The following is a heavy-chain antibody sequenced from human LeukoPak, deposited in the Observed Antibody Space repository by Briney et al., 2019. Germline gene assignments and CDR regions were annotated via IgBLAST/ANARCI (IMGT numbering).Heavy chain of an antibody. CDR3: ARGPAAYPYFDY. Sequence: GGSLRLSCAASGFTFSSYAMSWVRQAPGKGLEWVSAISGSGGSTYYADSVKGRFTISRDNSKNALYLQMNSLRAEDTAVYYCARGPAAYPYFDYWGQGTLVTVSS. V-gene: IGHV3-23*01. D-gene: IGHD2-2*01. CDR2: ISGSGGST. CDR1: GFTFSSYA. J-gene: IGHJ4*02.